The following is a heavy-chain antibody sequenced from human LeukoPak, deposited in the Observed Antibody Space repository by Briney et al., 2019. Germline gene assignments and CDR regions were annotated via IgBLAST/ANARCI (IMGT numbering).Heavy chain of an antibody. CDR3: AKDIRPGYSTGWYDY. J-gene: IGHJ4*02. D-gene: IGHD6-19*01. CDR2: IIWNSGSI. Sequence: SLDLSWAAPGFRFDDYAIQWVRQAPGKGLGGGSGIIWNSGSIGYADSVKGRFTISRDNAKKSLYLQMNSLRAEDTALYCCAKDIRPGYSTGWYDYWGQGTLVTVSS. V-gene: IGHV3-9*01. CDR1: GFRFDDYA.